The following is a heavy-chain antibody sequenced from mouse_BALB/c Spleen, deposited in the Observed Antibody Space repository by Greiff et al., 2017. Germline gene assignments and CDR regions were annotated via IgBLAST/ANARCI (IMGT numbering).Heavy chain of an antibody. CDR2: IYPGDGDT. D-gene: IGHD2-14*01. J-gene: IGHJ3*01. V-gene: IGHV1-80*01. Sequence: QVQLQQSGAELVRPGSSVKISCKASGYAFSSYWMNWVKQRPGQGLEWIGQIYPGDGDTNYNGKFKGKATLTADKSSSTAYMQLSSLTSEDSAVYFCAREEVYYRYDGESWFAYWGQGTLVTVSA. CDR3: AREEVYYRYDGESWFAY. CDR1: GYAFSSYW.